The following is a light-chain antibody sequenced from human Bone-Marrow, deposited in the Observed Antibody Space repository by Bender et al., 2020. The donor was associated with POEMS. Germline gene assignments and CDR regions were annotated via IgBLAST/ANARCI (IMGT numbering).Light chain of an antibody. J-gene: IGLJ1*01. CDR3: CSYAGHTYV. Sequence: QSVLTQPPSASGTPGQRVTISCSGGSSNIGAHAVNWYQHLPGTAPKLLIYSSHRRPSEVPDRFSGSRSGTSASLAISGLQSEDEADYYCCSYAGHTYVFGTGTKLTVL. V-gene: IGLV1-44*01. CDR1: SSNIGAHA. CDR2: SSH.